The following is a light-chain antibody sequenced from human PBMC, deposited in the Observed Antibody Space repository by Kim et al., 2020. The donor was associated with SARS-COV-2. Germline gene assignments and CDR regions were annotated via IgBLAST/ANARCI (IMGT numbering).Light chain of an antibody. Sequence: GERVTSTCRASQDISNYLAWFQLKPGKAPKLLIYAASALQPGVPSRFSGSGSGTDFTLTVTSLQPEDVATYYCQKCDSAPWTFGQGTKVDIK. J-gene: IGKJ1*01. CDR2: AAS. CDR3: QKCDSAPWT. V-gene: IGKV1-27*01. CDR1: QDISNY.